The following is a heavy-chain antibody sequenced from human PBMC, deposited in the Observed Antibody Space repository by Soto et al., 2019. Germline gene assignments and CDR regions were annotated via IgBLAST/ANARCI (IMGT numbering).Heavy chain of an antibody. J-gene: IGHJ4*02. CDR1: GGSISSGGYY. CDR2: IYYSGST. CDR3: ARAKNFLEWLAHFDY. D-gene: IGHD3-3*01. Sequence: SETLSFTCTVSGGSISSGGYYWSWIRQHPGKGLEWIGYIYYSGSTYYNPSLKSRVTISVDTSKNQFSLKLSSVTAADTAVYYCARAKNFLEWLAHFDYWGQGTLVTVSS. V-gene: IGHV4-31*03.